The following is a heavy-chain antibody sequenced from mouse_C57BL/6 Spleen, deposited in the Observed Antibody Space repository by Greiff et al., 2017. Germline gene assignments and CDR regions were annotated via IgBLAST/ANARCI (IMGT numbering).Heavy chain of an antibody. CDR2: IYPGSGST. CDR3: ASQGYGNSYFDY. J-gene: IGHJ2*01. Sequence: QVQLQQPGAELVKPGASVKMSCKASGYTFTSYWITWVKQRPGQGLEWIGDIYPGSGSTNYNEKFKSKATLTVDTASSTAYMQLSSLTSEDSAVYYCASQGYGNSYFDYWGQGTTLTVSS. D-gene: IGHD2-1*01. CDR1: GYTFTSYW. V-gene: IGHV1-55*01.